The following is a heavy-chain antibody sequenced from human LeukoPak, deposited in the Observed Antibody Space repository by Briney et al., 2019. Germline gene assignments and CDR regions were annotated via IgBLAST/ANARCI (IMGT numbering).Heavy chain of an antibody. D-gene: IGHD3-10*01. CDR2: IATGFDT. J-gene: IGHJ4*02. CDR3: ARFPGFGSGTYRLDY. Sequence: GGSLRLSCAASGFTFITHAMTWLRQAPPKGLEWVSSIATGFDTYSADSVKGRFAISRDNSKNTLYLQMNNLRADDTALYYCARFPGFGSGTYRLDYWGQGTLVTVSS. V-gene: IGHV3-23*01. CDR1: GFTFITHA.